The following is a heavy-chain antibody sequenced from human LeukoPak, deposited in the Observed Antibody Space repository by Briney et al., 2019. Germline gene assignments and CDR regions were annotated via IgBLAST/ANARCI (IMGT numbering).Heavy chain of an antibody. Sequence: GGSLRLSCAASGFTFSRYSMNWVRQAPGKGLEWLSYISSSSSTIYYADSVKGRFTISRDNAKNSLYLQMNGLRDEDTAVYYCAGDRDYGFDYWGQGTLVTVSS. J-gene: IGHJ4*02. D-gene: IGHD4-17*01. CDR1: GFTFSRYS. CDR2: ISSSSSTI. CDR3: AGDRDYGFDY. V-gene: IGHV3-48*02.